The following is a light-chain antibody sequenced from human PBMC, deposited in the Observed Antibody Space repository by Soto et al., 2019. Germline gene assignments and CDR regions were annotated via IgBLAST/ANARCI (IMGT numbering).Light chain of an antibody. Sequence: DIQMTQSTSSVSASVGDRVTITCRASQGVSSWLGWYQQKPGRAPKLLIYSASTLQSGVPSRFSGSGSGTDFTPTISSLQPEDFATYYCQQVNSFPFTFGQRTRLEI. V-gene: IGKV1-12*01. J-gene: IGKJ5*01. CDR1: QGVSSW. CDR3: QQVNSFPFT. CDR2: SAS.